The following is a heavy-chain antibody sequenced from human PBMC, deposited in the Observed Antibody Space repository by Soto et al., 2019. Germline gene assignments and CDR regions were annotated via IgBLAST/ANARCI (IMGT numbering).Heavy chain of an antibody. CDR1: GGSISSSNW. V-gene: IGHV4-4*02. D-gene: IGHD6-19*01. CDR2: IYHNGST. CDR3: ASAVAGSDYYYYYGMDV. J-gene: IGHJ6*02. Sequence: SETLSLTCAVSGGSISSSNWWSWVRQPPGKGLEWIGEIYHNGSTNYNPSLKSRVTISVDKSKNQFSLKLSSVTAADTAVYYCASAVAGSDYYYYYGMDVWGQGTTVTVSS.